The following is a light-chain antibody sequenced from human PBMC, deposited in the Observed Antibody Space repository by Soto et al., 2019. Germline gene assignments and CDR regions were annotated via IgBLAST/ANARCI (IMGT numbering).Light chain of an antibody. Sequence: QLTQSPSSLSAYVEDRVTITCPASQTISSWLAWYQQKPGKAPKLLIYKASTLKSGVPSRFSGSGSGTEFTLTISSLQPDDFATYYCQHYNSYSEAFGQGTKVDI. CDR1: QTISSW. CDR3: QHYNSYSEA. V-gene: IGKV1-5*03. CDR2: KAS. J-gene: IGKJ1*01.